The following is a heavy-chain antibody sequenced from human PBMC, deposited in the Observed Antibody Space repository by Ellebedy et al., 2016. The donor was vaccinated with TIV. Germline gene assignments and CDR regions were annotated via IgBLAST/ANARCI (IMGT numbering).Heavy chain of an antibody. CDR1: GFNFRSYW. CDR2: IRQEGDEI. V-gene: IGHV3-7*01. Sequence: GESLKISCAASGFNFRSYWMTWVRQAPGKGLEWVAKIRQEGDEIYYVESVKGRFTISRDNAKNSLFLQMNSLRVEDTAVYYCARRASYGDYTVQVNPWFDPWGQGSLVTVSS. CDR3: ARRASYGDYTVQVNPWFDP. D-gene: IGHD4-17*01. J-gene: IGHJ5*02.